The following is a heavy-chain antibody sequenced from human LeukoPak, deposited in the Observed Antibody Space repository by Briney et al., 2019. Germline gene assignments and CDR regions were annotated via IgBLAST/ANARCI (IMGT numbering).Heavy chain of an antibody. Sequence: ASVKVSCKASGYTFTGYYMHWVRQAPGQGLEWMGWINPNSGGTNYAQKFQGRVTMARDTSISTAYMELSRLRSDDTAVYYCARSYGSGSSYFDYWGQGTLVIVSS. CDR1: GYTFTGYY. CDR3: ARSYGSGSSYFDY. CDR2: INPNSGGT. V-gene: IGHV1-2*02. J-gene: IGHJ4*02. D-gene: IGHD3-10*01.